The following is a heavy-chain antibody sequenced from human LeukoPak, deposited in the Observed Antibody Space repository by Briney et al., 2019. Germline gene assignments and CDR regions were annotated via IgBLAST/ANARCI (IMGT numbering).Heavy chain of an antibody. Sequence: GGSLRLSCAASGFTFSSYAMHWVRQAPGKGLEWVAVISYDGSNKYYADSVKGRFTISRDNSKNTLYLQMNSLRAEDTAVYYCATRPGSNWGAYYYYMDVWGKGTTATVSS. CDR2: ISYDGSNK. J-gene: IGHJ6*03. CDR1: GFTFSSYA. V-gene: IGHV3-30*04. CDR3: ATRPGSNWGAYYYYMDV. D-gene: IGHD7-27*01.